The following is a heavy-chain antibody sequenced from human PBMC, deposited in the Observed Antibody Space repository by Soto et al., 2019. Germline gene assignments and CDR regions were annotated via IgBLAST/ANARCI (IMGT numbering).Heavy chain of an antibody. CDR1: GYTFTGYY. J-gene: IGHJ4*02. CDR3: ARRRGGGYDYDY. Sequence: QVHLVQSGAEVKKPGASVKVSCKASGYTFTGYYMHWVRQAPGQGLEWMAWINPNSGGTNYAQKFQGWVTLNRDTSISTAYMELNRLRSDDTAVYYCARRRGGGYDYDYWGQGTLVTVSS. V-gene: IGHV1-2*04. CDR2: INPNSGGT. D-gene: IGHD5-12*01.